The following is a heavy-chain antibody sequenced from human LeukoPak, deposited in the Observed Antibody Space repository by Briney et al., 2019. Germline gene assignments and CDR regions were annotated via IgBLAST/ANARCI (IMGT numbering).Heavy chain of an antibody. V-gene: IGHV3-23*01. CDR1: GFTFSSYA. D-gene: IGHD3-22*01. CDR3: ARDLDDSSGYYLH. CDR2: ISGSGGST. J-gene: IGHJ4*02. Sequence: PGGSLRLSCAASGFTFSSYAMSWVRQAPGKGLEWVSAISGSGGSTYYADSVKGRFTISRDNSKNTLYLQMNSLRAEDTAVYYCARDLDDSSGYYLHWGQGTLVTVSS.